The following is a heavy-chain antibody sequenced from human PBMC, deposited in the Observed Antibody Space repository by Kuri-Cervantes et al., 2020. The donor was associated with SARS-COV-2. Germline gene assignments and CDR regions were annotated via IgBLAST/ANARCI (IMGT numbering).Heavy chain of an antibody. CDR3: ARQSRGATATVTTDYYYYGMDV. J-gene: IGHJ6*02. V-gene: IGHV5-51*01. CDR2: IYPGDSDT. Sequence: GESLKISCKGSGYSFTSYWIGWARQMPGKGLEWMGIIYPGDSDTRYSPSFQGQVTISADKSISTAYLQWSSLKASDTAMYYCARQSRGATATVTTDYYYYGMDVWGQGTTVTVSS. CDR1: GYSFTSYW. D-gene: IGHD4-17*01.